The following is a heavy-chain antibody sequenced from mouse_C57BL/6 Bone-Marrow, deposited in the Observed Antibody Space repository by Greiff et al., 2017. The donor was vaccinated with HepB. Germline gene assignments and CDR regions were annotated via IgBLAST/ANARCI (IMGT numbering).Heavy chain of an antibody. J-gene: IGHJ3*01. CDR2: IYPRSGNT. CDR1: GYTFTSYG. CDR3: AREDSSGTVGFAY. D-gene: IGHD3-2*02. Sequence: QVQLQQSGAELARPGASVKLSCKASGYTFTSYGISWVKQRTGQGLEWIGEIYPRSGNTYYNEKFKGKATLPADKSSSTAYMELRSLTSEDSAVYFCAREDSSGTVGFAYWGQGTLVTVAA. V-gene: IGHV1-81*01.